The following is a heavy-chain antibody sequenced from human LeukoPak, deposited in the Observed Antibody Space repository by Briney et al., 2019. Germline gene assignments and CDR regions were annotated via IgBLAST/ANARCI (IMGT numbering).Heavy chain of an antibody. CDR2: IYYSGST. CDR1: GGSISSYY. D-gene: IGHD3-3*01. CDR3: ARGQNYDFWTGYPAYYYYGMDV. V-gene: IGHV4-59*01. J-gene: IGHJ6*02. Sequence: SETLSLTCTVSGGSISSYYWSWIRQPPGKGLEWIGYIYYSGSTNYNTSLKSRVTISVDTSKTQLSLKLSSVTAADTAVYYCARGQNYDFWTGYPAYYYYGMDVWGQGTTVTVSS.